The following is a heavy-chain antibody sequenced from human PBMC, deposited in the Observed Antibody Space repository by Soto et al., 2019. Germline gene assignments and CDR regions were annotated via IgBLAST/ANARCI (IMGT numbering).Heavy chain of an antibody. Sequence: EVQLLESGGGLVQPGGSLKLSCAAYGITFNTYAMSWVSQAPGKGLEWVSTISGSGGARYYADSVKGRCIMSRENSKNTLYIQMNRLRAEDTAIYYCAKDFGSGTPDRPFACFDIWGQGTMVTVSS. V-gene: IGHV3-23*01. J-gene: IGHJ3*02. CDR2: ISGSGGAR. D-gene: IGHD3-10*01. CDR3: AKDFGSGTPDRPFACFDI. CDR1: GITFNTYA.